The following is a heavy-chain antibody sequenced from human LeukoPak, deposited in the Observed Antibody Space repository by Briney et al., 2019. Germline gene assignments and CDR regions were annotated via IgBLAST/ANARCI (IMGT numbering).Heavy chain of an antibody. J-gene: IGHJ4*02. CDR1: GYSISSDFY. V-gene: IGHV4-38-2*02. CDR3: ARAGLSGHYIDY. Sequence: SETLSLTCTVSGYSISSDFYWGWIRQPPGRGLEWIGSIYHSGSTYYNPSLQSRVTVSVDTSKNQFSLNLSSVTAADTAVYYCARAGLSGHYIDYWGQGTLVTVSS. CDR2: IYHSGST. D-gene: IGHD1-26*01.